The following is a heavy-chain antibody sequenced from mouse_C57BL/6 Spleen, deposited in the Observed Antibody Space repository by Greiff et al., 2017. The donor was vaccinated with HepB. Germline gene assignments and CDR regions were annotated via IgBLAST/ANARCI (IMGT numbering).Heavy chain of an antibody. CDR3: ARKGGYWDFDY. Sequence: VQLQQPGAELVRPGSSVKLSCKASGYTFTSYWMDWVKQRPGQGLEWIGNIYPSDSETHYNQKFKDKATLTVDKSSSTAYMQLSSLTSEDSAVYYCARKGGYWDFDYWGQGTTLTVSS. V-gene: IGHV1-61*01. D-gene: IGHD2-3*01. CDR1: GYTFTSYW. CDR2: IYPSDSET. J-gene: IGHJ2*01.